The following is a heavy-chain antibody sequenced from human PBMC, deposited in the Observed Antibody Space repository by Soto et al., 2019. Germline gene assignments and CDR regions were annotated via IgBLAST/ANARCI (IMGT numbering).Heavy chain of an antibody. CDR1: GFTFSNYW. D-gene: IGHD2-15*01. Sequence: EVQLVESGGGLVQPGGSLRLSCVASGFTFSNYWMYWVRQAPGEGLVWVSRINSDGSVSSYADSVKGRLTISRDNVKNTLYLQMDSLRAEDTAVYYCARGDCVGGTCYSLAGSFYYYMDVWGKGTTVTLFS. CDR2: INSDGSVS. V-gene: IGHV3-74*01. J-gene: IGHJ6*03. CDR3: ARGDCVGGTCYSLAGSFYYYMDV.